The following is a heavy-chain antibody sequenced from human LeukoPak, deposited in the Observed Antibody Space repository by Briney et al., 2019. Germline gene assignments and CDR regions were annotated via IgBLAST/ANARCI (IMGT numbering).Heavy chain of an antibody. V-gene: IGHV4-61*02. Sequence: PSQTLSLTCTVSGDSISSDDYYWSWIRQPAGKGLEWIGRFSASGNSNYNPSLKSRLTISVDTSKNQFSLKLTSVTAADTAVYYCARDSGDSSGLLAFDIWGQGTMVTVSS. CDR1: GDSISSDDYY. D-gene: IGHD3-22*01. CDR3: ARDSGDSSGLLAFDI. J-gene: IGHJ3*02. CDR2: FSASGNS.